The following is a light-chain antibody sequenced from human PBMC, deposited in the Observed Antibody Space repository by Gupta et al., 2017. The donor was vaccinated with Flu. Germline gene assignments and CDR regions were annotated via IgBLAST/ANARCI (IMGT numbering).Light chain of an antibody. Sequence: FILTQPHSMSGSPGKTVTISCTRSSGSIVSNYVQWFQQRPGGSPTTVIYEDDQRPSGVPDRLSGSIDSSANSASLTIAGLKTEDEDDYYWQSDDDPVVFGGGTKLTVL. J-gene: IGLJ2*01. CDR1: SGSIVSNY. V-gene: IGLV6-57*01. CDR3: QSDDDPVV. CDR2: EDD.